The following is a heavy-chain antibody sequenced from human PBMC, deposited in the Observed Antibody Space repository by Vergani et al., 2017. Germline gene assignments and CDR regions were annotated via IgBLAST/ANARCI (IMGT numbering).Heavy chain of an antibody. CDR1: GFTFSSYW. J-gene: IGHJ4*02. CDR3: ASRYCSSTSCLENAFDY. V-gene: IGHV3-7*01. CDR2: IKQDGSEK. Sequence: EVQLVESGGGLVQPGGSLRLSCAASGFTFSSYWMSWVRQAPGKGLGWVANIKQDGSEKYYVDSVKGRFTISRDNAKNSMYLQMNSLRAEDTAVYYGASRYCSSTSCLENAFDYWGQGTLVTVSS. D-gene: IGHD2-2*01.